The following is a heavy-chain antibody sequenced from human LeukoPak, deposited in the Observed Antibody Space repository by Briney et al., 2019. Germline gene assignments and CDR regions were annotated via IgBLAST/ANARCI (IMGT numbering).Heavy chain of an antibody. J-gene: IGHJ4*02. V-gene: IGHV3-23*01. CDR1: GFSLSYYA. D-gene: IGHD5-24*01. CDR2: VGDGGSFT. CDR3: ALRDDSNQRDF. Sequence: PGGSLRLSCTPSGFSLSYYALTWVRQAPGKGLSWVSTVGDGGSFTRYAESVRGRFTISRDDAKNTLYLQMNSLRVEDTGFYYCALRDDSNQRDFWAQGTLVTVSA.